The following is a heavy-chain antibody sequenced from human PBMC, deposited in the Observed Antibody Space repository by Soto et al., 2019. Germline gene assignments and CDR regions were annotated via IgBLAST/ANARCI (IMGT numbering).Heavy chain of an antibody. Sequence: SETLSLTCAVSGCSISSCGYSWSWIRQPPGKGLEWIGYIYHSGSTYYNPSLKSRVTISVDRSKNQFSLKLSSVTAADTAVYYCARVSRAASSMNWFDPWGQGTLVTVSS. V-gene: IGHV4-30-2*01. CDR3: ARVSRAASSMNWFDP. D-gene: IGHD6-13*01. CDR1: GCSISSCGYS. CDR2: IYHSGST. J-gene: IGHJ5*02.